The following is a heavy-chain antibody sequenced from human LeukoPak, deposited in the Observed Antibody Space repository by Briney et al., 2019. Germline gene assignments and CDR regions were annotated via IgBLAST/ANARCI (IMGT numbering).Heavy chain of an antibody. V-gene: IGHV3-23*01. CDR3: ATTVTHRTFDY. J-gene: IGHJ4*02. CDR2: ISGSGGST. CDR1: GFTFSSYA. Sequence: AGGSLRLSCAASGFTFSSYAMSSVRQAPGKGLEWVSAISGSGGSTYYADSVKGRFTISRDNSKNTLYLQMNSLRAEDTAVYYCATTVTHRTFDYWGQGTLVTVSS. D-gene: IGHD4-11*01.